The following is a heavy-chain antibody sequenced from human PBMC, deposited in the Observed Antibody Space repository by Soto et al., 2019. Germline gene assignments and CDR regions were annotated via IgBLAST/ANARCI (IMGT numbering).Heavy chain of an antibody. Sequence: ASLKVSCKASGYTFTSYDINWVRQATGQGLEDLGWMNPNSGNTGYVQKFQGRVTMTRDTAISTAYMELSSLRSEDSAVYFCARGIKYGAYSRWFAPWGQGTLVTVSS. V-gene: IGHV1-8*01. D-gene: IGHD4-17*01. CDR3: ARGIKYGAYSRWFAP. CDR1: GYTFTSYD. J-gene: IGHJ5*02. CDR2: MNPNSGNT.